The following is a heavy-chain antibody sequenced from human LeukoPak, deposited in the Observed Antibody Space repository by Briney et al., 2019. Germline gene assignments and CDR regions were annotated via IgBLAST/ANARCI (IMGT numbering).Heavy chain of an antibody. CDR1: GFSFSNYE. V-gene: IGHV3-48*03. D-gene: IGHD6-19*01. CDR3: ARDPHYSGWSFDY. CDR2: ISSSGTTI. Sequence: PGGSLRLSCAASGFSFSNYEMNWVRQAPGKGLEWVSYISSSGTTIHYADSVKGRFTISRDNAKNSLYLQMNSLRAEDTAVYYCARDPHYSGWSFDYWGQGTLVTVSS. J-gene: IGHJ4*02.